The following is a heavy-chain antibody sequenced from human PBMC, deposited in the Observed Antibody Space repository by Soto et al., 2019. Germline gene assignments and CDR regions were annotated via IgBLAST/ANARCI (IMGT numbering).Heavy chain of an antibody. J-gene: IGHJ6*02. V-gene: IGHV3-30-3*01. CDR3: AGEDTAMDDYYYYGMDV. Sequence: GGSLRLSCAASGFTFSSYAMHWVRQAPGKGLEWVAVISYDGSNKYYADSVKGRFTISRDNSKNTLYLQMNSLRAEDTAVYYCAGEDTAMDDYYYYGMDVWGQGTTVTVSS. CDR2: ISYDGSNK. CDR1: GFTFSSYA. D-gene: IGHD5-18*01.